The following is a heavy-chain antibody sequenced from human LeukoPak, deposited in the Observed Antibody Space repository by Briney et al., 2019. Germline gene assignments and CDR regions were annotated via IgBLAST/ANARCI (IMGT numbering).Heavy chain of an antibody. D-gene: IGHD5-18*01. V-gene: IGHV1-58*01. CDR2: IVVGSGNT. J-gene: IGHJ5*02. CDR1: GFTFTSSA. CDR3: ARGGEADTAGALNWFDP. Sequence: SVKVSCKASGFTFTSSAVQWVRQARGQRLEWIGWIVVGSGNTNYAQKFQERVTITRDMSTSTAYMELSSLRSEDTAVYYCARGGEADTAGALNWFDPWGQGTLVTVSS.